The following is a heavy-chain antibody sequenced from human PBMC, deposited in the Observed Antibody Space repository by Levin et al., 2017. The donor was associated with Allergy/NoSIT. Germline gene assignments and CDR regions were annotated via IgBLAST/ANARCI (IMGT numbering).Heavy chain of an antibody. CDR1: GFTFSDCD. D-gene: IGHD1-26*01. CDR2: MTIDGSYI. Sequence: NPGGSLRLSCVASGFTFSDCDMTWVRQAPGKGLEWVSSMTIDGSYIYYADSVKGRFTMSRDNAKNSLYLQMNSLIAEDTAIYYCARIVGTTIATGRSDYWGQGTLVTVSS. CDR3: ARIVGTTIATGRSDY. V-gene: IGHV3-21*04. J-gene: IGHJ4*02.